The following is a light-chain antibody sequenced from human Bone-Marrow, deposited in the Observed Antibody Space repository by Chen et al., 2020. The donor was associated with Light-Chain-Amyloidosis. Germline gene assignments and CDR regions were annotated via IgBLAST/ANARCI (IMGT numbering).Light chain of an antibody. CDR2: DVT. V-gene: IGLV2-14*03. CDR3: SSYTVSSTWV. J-gene: IGLJ3*02. Sequence: HSALTQPASVSGSPVQSLPISCTGSRSDVGGYNFVSWYQQLPGKAPKLLIYDVTNRPSGVSYRFSGSKSGNTASLTVSGLQAEDEADYYCSSYTVSSTWVFGGGTKLTVL. CDR1: RSDVGGYNF.